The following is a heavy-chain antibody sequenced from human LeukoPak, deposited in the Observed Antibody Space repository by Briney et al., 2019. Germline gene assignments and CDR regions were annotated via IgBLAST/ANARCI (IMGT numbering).Heavy chain of an antibody. D-gene: IGHD3-10*01. Sequence: KSSETLSLTCTVSGGSISSYYWSWIRQPPGKGLEWIGYIYYSGSTNYNPSLKSRVTISVDTSKNQFSLKLSSVTAADTAVYYCARGGFGGRTDWFDPWGQGTLVTVSS. CDR1: GGSISSYY. CDR2: IYYSGST. J-gene: IGHJ5*02. V-gene: IGHV4-59*01. CDR3: ARGGFGGRTDWFDP.